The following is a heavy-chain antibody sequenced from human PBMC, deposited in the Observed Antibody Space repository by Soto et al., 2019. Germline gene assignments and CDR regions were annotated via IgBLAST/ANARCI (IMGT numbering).Heavy chain of an antibody. Sequence: QVQLQESGPGLVKPSPTLSLTCTVSGGSISSGGYYWSWIRQHPGKGLEGSGYIYYSGSTYYEQSLQSRVTMTVDTSKNKSSLKLSSVTAADTAVYYCARDAQYSSAFRWFDPWGQGTLVTVSS. CDR2: IYYSGST. J-gene: IGHJ5*02. D-gene: IGHD6-25*01. V-gene: IGHV4-31*03. CDR3: ARDAQYSSAFRWFDP. CDR1: GGSISSGGYY.